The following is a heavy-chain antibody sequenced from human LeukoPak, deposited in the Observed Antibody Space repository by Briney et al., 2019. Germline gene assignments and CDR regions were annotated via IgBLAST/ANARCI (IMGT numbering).Heavy chain of an antibody. V-gene: IGHV3-21*06. J-gene: IGHJ6*04. CDR1: GFTFSSYT. CDR2: IISSSAYI. D-gene: IGHD5-12*01. CDR3: ARDKTSGYQPRGVMDV. Sequence: GGSLRLSCAASGFTFSSYTMNWVRQAPGKGLEWVSSIISSSAYISYADSVKGRFTISRDNANSSLYLQMNSLRAEDTAVYYCARDKTSGYQPRGVMDVWGKGTTVTVSS.